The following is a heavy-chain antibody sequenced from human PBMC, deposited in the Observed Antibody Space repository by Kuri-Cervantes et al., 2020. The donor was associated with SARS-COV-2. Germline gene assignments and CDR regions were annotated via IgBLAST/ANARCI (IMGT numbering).Heavy chain of an antibody. V-gene: IGHV3-30*03. Sequence: LSLTCAASGFNFSRTDMHWVRQAPGKGLEWVAVISHDGKNKKCIASGKGRFTISRDNAKNSLYLQMNSLRAEDTAVYYCARGGYSSSWYSDYWGQGTLVTVSS. CDR1: GFNFSRTD. CDR3: ARGGYSSSWYSDY. D-gene: IGHD6-13*01. CDR2: ISHDGKNK. J-gene: IGHJ4*02.